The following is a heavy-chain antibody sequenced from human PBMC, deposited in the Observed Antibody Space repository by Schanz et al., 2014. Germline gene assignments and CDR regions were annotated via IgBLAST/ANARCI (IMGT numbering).Heavy chain of an antibody. Sequence: VQLVESGGDLVKPGGSLRLSCAASGFTFSDYYMAWIRQAPGKGLEWVSDISDSGDSTHYADSVKGRFTISRDNAKNSLFLQMNSLSAEDTAVYYCAKDPYDVLTGYQYYFDYWGPGRLVTVSS. CDR3: AKDPYDVLTGYQYYFDY. V-gene: IGHV3-11*01. J-gene: IGHJ4*02. D-gene: IGHD3-9*01. CDR2: ISDSGDST. CDR1: GFTFSDYY.